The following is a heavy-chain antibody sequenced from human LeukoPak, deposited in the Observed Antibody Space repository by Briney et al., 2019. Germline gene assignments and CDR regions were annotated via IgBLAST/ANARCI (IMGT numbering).Heavy chain of an antibody. CDR2: INPNRGGT. CDR3: ARGFISSPEYSNSSFGF. J-gene: IGHJ4*02. CDR1: GYIFTGYY. V-gene: IGHV1-2*02. D-gene: IGHD6-6*01. Sequence: GASVKVSCKPSGYIFTGYYMHWGRQAPGQGCECRGWINPNRGGTNYTQSFQGRVTMIRDTSHSTAYMEVNSLQTEHTAVYFCARGFISSPEYSNSSFGFWGQGTLVTVST.